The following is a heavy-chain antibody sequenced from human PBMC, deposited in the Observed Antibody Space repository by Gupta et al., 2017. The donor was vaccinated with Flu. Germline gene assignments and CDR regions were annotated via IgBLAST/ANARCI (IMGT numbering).Heavy chain of an antibody. CDR3: ARRRLGYCSGGSCYILPYYYYYMDV. CDR2: IIPIFGTA. J-gene: IGHJ6*03. D-gene: IGHD2-15*01. CDR1: GGTFSSYA. Sequence: QVQLVQSGAEVKKPGSSVKVSCKASGGTFSSYAISWVRQAPGQGLEWMGGIIPIFGTANYAQKFQGRVTITVDESTSTAYMELSSLRSEDTAVYYCARRRLGYCSGGSCYILPYYYYYMDVWGKGTTVTVSS. V-gene: IGHV1-69*01.